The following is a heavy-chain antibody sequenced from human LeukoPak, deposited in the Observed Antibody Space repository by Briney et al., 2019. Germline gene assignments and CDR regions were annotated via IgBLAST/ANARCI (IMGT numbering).Heavy chain of an antibody. CDR1: GFTFSSYA. CDR2: ISGSGGST. Sequence: GGSLRLSCAASGFTFSSYAMSWVRQAPGKGLEWVSAISGSGGSTYYADSVKGRFTSSRDNSKNTLYLQMNSLKAEDTAVYYCAKDQDGDFDYWGQGTLVTVSS. J-gene: IGHJ4*02. D-gene: IGHD2-15*01. V-gene: IGHV3-23*01. CDR3: AKDQDGDFDY.